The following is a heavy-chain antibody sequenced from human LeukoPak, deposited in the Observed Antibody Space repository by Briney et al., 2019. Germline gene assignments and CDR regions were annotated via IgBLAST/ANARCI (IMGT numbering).Heavy chain of an antibody. CDR1: GDSISPYY. J-gene: IGHJ4*02. CDR2: IYYSGDT. D-gene: IGHD2-21*02. V-gene: IGHV4-59*12. Sequence: PSETLSLTCTVSGDSISPYYWGWIRQPPGKGLEWIGYIYYSGDTTYNPSLKSRVTISVDTSKNQFSLKLSAVTAADTAVYYCARGAYCGGDCTGGFDYWGQGTQVTVSS. CDR3: ARGAYCGGDCTGGFDY.